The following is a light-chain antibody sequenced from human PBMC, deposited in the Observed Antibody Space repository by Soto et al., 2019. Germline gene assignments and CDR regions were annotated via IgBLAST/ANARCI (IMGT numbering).Light chain of an antibody. J-gene: IGLJ1*01. Sequence: QSVLTQPPSASGTPGQRVTISCSGSSSNIGSNTVSWYQQVPGTAPKLLIYSNNQRPSGVPDRFSGSKSGTSASLATSGLQSDDEADYYCAAWDDSLNALVFGTGTKLTVL. V-gene: IGLV1-44*01. CDR1: SSNIGSNT. CDR2: SNN. CDR3: AAWDDSLNALV.